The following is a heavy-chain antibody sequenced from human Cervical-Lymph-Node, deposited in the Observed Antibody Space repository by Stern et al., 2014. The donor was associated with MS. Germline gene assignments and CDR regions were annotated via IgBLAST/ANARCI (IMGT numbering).Heavy chain of an antibody. CDR2: ISSSSSYI. V-gene: IGHV3-21*01. J-gene: IGHJ6*02. D-gene: IGHD2-2*01. CDR1: GFTFSSYS. Sequence: EVQLVESGGGLVKPGGSLRLSCAASGFTFSSYSMNWVRQAPGKGLEWVSSISSSSSYIYYADSVQGRFTISRDNAKNSLYLQMNSLRAEDTAVYYCARDGRQLLSFSYYYGRDVWGQGTTVTVSS. CDR3: ARDGRQLLSFSYYYGRDV.